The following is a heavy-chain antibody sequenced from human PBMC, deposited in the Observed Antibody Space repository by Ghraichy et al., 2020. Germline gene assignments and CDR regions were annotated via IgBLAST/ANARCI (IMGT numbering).Heavy chain of an antibody. D-gene: IGHD3-9*01. V-gene: IGHV3-23*01. CDR1: GFTFSSYA. J-gene: IGHJ4*02. CDR2: ISGSGGST. Sequence: GGSLRLSCAASGFTFSSYAMSWVRQAPGKGLEWVSAISGSGGSTYYANSVKGRFTISRDNSKNTLYLQMNSLRAEDTAVYYCAKASDDILTGYYLTFDYWGQGTLVTVSS. CDR3: AKASDDILTGYYLTFDY.